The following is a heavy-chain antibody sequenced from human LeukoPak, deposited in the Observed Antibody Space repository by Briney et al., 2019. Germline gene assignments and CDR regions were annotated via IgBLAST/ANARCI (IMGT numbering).Heavy chain of an antibody. D-gene: IGHD1-1*01. CDR3: ARNDAVYERLRTSRDYYYYYMDV. V-gene: IGHV1-2*06. CDR2: INPNTGGT. CDR1: GYTFTGYY. Sequence: ASVKVSCKASGYTFTGYYMHWVRQAPGQGLDWMGRINPNTGGTDYAQKFQGRVTMTRDTSISTAYMELSRLRSDDTAVYYCARNDAVYERLRTSRDYYYYYMDVWGKGTTVTVSS. J-gene: IGHJ6*03.